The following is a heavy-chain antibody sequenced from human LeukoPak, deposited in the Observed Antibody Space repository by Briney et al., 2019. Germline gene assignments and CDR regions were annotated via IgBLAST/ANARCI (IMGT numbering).Heavy chain of an antibody. J-gene: IGHJ5*02. V-gene: IGHV3-23*01. Sequence: GGSLRLSCAASGFPFSSYAMSWVRQASGKGLEWVSAISGSGGSTYYADSVKGRFTISRDNSKNTLYLQMNSLRAEDTAVYYCAKDPRKDCSGGSCYSVDWFDPWGQGTLVTVSS. CDR2: ISGSGGST. CDR3: AKDPRKDCSGGSCYSVDWFDP. CDR1: GFPFSSYA. D-gene: IGHD2-15*01.